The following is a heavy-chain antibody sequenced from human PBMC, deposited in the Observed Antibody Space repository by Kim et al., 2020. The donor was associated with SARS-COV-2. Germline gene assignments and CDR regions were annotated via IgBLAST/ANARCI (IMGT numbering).Heavy chain of an antibody. J-gene: IGHJ6*02. CDR3: AREGYGDYGPHYGMDV. V-gene: IGHV1-2*05. D-gene: IGHD4-17*01. CDR1: GYTFTGYY. Sequence: ASVKVSCKASGYTFTGYYMHWVRQAPGQGLEWMGRINPNSVGTNYAQKFQGRVTMTRDTSISTAYMELSRLRSDDTVVYYCAREGYGDYGPHYGMDVWGQGTTVTVSS. CDR2: INPNSVGT.